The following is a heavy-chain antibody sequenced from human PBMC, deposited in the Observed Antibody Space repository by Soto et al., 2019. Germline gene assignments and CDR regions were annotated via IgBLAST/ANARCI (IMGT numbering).Heavy chain of an antibody. V-gene: IGHV1-69*02. Sequence: QVQLVQSGTEVKKPGSSVKVSCKASGGTFRNYPINWVRQAPGQGLEWMGSIFPLTDIPDYAQNFQARLTISADKSTSTVYMELSSLKSDDTAMYFCARGPLVVLNYFESWGQGTLVTVSS. J-gene: IGHJ4*02. CDR2: IFPLTDIP. CDR3: ARGPLVVLNYFES. CDR1: GGTFRNYP.